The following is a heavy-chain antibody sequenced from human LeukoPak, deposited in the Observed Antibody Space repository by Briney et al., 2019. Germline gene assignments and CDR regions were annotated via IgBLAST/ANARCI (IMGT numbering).Heavy chain of an antibody. D-gene: IGHD5-24*01. CDR3: ARDRDYAFDI. Sequence: GGSLRLSCAASGFTFSDYYMTWIRQAPGKGLEWLSYIGGKTNNIGYRDSVKGRFTMSRDNAKSSLSLQMNSLRDEDTAVYFCARDRDYAFDIWGQGTMVTVAS. CDR2: IGGKTNNI. CDR1: GFTFSDYY. J-gene: IGHJ3*02. V-gene: IGHV3-11*06.